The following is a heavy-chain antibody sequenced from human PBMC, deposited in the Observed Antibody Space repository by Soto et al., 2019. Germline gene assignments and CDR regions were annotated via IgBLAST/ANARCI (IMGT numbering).Heavy chain of an antibody. D-gene: IGHD3-22*01. CDR2: ISAYNGNT. CDR1: GYTFTSYG. J-gene: IGHJ6*02. CDR3: AREEDSSGYYSSGYYGMDV. Sequence: ASVKVSCKASGYTFTSYGISWVRQAPGRGLEWMGWISAYNGNTNYAQKLQGRVTMTTDTSTSTAYMELRSLRSDDTAVYYCAREEDSSGYYSSGYYGMDVWGQGTTVTVSS. V-gene: IGHV1-18*01.